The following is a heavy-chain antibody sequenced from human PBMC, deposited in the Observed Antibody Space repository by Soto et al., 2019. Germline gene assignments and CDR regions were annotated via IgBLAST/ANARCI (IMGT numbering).Heavy chain of an antibody. J-gene: IGHJ6*02. CDR2: INHSGST. D-gene: IGHD3-3*01. CDR3: ARDRITIYPLYYYYYGMDV. V-gene: IGHV4-34*01. Sequence: LSLTCAVYGGSFSGYYWSWIRQPPGKGLEWIGEINHSGSTNYNPSLKSRVTISVDTSKNQFSLKLSSVTAADTAVYYCARDRITIYPLYYYYYGMDVWGQGTTVTV. CDR1: GGSFSGYY.